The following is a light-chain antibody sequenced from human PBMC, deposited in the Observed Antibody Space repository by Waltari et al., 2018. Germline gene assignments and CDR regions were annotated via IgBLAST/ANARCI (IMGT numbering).Light chain of an antibody. CDR3: AAWDDSLNGV. CDR2: REN. V-gene: IGLV1-44*01. CDR1: ISNIGVHT. Sequence: SVLTQPPSRPGTPGQRVTIYCSGSISNIGVHTVNWYQQLPGTAPKLLIYRENQRPSGVPDRFSGSKSGTSDSLGISGLQSEDEADYYCAAWDDSLNGVFGGGTKLTVL. J-gene: IGLJ3*02.